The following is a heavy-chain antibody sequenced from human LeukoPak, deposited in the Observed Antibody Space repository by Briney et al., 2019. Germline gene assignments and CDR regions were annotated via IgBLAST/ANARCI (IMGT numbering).Heavy chain of an antibody. CDR2: ISGGGHA. V-gene: IGHV3-23*01. D-gene: IGHD6-13*01. CDR1: GFTSSNYG. Sequence: GGSLRLSCAASGFTSSNYGMTWVRQAPGKGLEWVSSISGGGHAYYADSAKGRFTISRDISINTLFLQMSNLRAEDTALYYCAKDLASSTWRFDFWGQGTLVTVSS. CDR3: AKDLASSTWRFDF. J-gene: IGHJ4*02.